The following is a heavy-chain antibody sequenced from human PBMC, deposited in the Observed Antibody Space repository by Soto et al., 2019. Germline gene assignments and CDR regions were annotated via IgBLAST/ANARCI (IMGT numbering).Heavy chain of an antibody. V-gene: IGHV3-20*04. CDR1: GFTFDDYA. CDR2: INWNGRST. CDR3: ARCSSTSCYIMASFDY. Sequence: EVQLVESGGGVVRPGGSLRLSCAASGFTFDDYAMSWVRQAPGKGLEWVAGINWNGRSTTYADSLTGRFTISRDNAKNSLHLQINSLRAEDTALYFCARCSSTSCYIMASFDYWGQGTLVTVSS. D-gene: IGHD2-2*02. J-gene: IGHJ4*02.